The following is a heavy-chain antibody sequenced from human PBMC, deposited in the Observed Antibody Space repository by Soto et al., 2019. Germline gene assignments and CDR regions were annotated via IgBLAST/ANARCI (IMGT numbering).Heavy chain of an antibody. CDR1: GFTVSDSY. V-gene: IGHV3-66*04. J-gene: IGHJ4*02. Sequence: EVQLVESGGGLVQPGGSLRLSCAASGFTVSDSYMSWVRQAPGKGLEWVSFIYSGGSTYYADSVKGRFTISRDNSKNTLYLQMSTLRAEDTAVYYCARQLPAAAIRTPGFHYWGQRTLVTVSS. D-gene: IGHD2-2*01. CDR2: IYSGGST. CDR3: ARQLPAAAIRTPGFHY.